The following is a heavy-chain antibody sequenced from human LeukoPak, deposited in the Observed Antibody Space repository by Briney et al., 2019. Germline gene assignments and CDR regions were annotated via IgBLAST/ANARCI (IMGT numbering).Heavy chain of an antibody. CDR3: ARDLGIQLWSYFDY. V-gene: IGHV3-48*04. D-gene: IGHD5-18*01. Sequence: GGSLRLSCAASGFTFSSYSMNWVRQAPGKGLEWVSYISSSSSTIYYADSVKGRFTISRDNAKNSLYLQMNSLRAEDTAVYYCARDLGIQLWSYFDYWGQGTLVTVSS. CDR2: ISSSSSTI. CDR1: GFTFSSYS. J-gene: IGHJ4*02.